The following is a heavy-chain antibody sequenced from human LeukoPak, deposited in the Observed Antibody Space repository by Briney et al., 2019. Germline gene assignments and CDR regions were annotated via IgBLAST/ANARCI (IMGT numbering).Heavy chain of an antibody. Sequence: GGSLRLSCAASGFTFSNSWMHWVRQVPGKGLVWVSRIDSDGSSTSYADSVKGRFTISRDNAKNTLYLQMNSLRAEDTAVYFCARAAGGVKLDYWGQGTLVTVSS. CDR3: ARAAGGVKLDY. J-gene: IGHJ4*02. CDR1: GFTFSNSW. V-gene: IGHV3-74*01. D-gene: IGHD3-16*01. CDR2: IDSDGSST.